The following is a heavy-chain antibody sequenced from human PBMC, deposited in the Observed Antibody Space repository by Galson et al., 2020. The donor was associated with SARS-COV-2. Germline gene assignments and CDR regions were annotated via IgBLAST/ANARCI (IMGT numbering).Heavy chain of an antibody. CDR2: IYYSGTT. J-gene: IGHJ4*02. CDR3: ARALRYFDSQD. Sequence: SETLSLTCTVSGDSISTSPYYWDWIRQPPGKGLEWIGNIYYSGTTSYNPSLKSRVTISVDTSKNQFSLKLTSVTAADTAVYYCARALRYFDSQDWGQGALVTVSS. CDR1: GDSISTSPYY. D-gene: IGHD3-9*01. V-gene: IGHV4-39*07.